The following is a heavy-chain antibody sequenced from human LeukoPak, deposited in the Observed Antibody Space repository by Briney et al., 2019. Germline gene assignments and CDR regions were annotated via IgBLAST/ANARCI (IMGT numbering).Heavy chain of an antibody. D-gene: IGHD2-2*01. CDR1: GFTFSSYA. Sequence: GGFLRLSCAASGFTFSSYAMSWVRQAPGKGLEWVSAISGSGGSTYYADSVKGRFTISRDNSKNTLYLQMNSLRAEDTAVYYCAKDLGCSSTSCYPWFDPWGQGALVTVSS. CDR2: ISGSGGST. J-gene: IGHJ5*02. V-gene: IGHV3-23*01. CDR3: AKDLGCSSTSCYPWFDP.